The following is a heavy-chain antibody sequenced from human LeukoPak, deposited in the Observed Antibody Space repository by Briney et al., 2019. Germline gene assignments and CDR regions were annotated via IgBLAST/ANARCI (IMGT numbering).Heavy chain of an antibody. J-gene: IGHJ3*02. CDR2: IYYSGST. V-gene: IGHV4-61*01. Sequence: SETLSLTCAVSGGSISSSYYWSWIRQPPGKGLEWIGYIYYSGSTNYNPSLKSRVTISVDTSKNQFSLKLSSVTAADTAVYYCARDLPSGSDAFDIWGQGTMVTVSS. CDR3: ARDLPSGSDAFDI. CDR1: GGSISSSYY. D-gene: IGHD3-10*01.